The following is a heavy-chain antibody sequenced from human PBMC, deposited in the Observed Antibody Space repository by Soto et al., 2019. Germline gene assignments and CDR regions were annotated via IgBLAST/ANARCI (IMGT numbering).Heavy chain of an antibody. CDR1: GFTFSGSA. J-gene: IGHJ6*02. D-gene: IGHD3-3*01. V-gene: IGHV3-73*01. CDR2: IRSKANGYAT. CDR3: TRPPYDFWSGPVPRPRGNYGMDV. Sequence: EVQLVESGGGLVQPGGSLKLSCAASGFTFSGSAMHWVRQASGKGLEWISRIRSKANGYATAYAASVKGRFTISRDDSKNTAYLQMNRLKTEDTAVYYCTRPPYDFWSGPVPRPRGNYGMDVWGHGTTVTVSS.